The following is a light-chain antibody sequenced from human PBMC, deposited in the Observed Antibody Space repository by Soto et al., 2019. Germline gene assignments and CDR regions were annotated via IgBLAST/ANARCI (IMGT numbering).Light chain of an antibody. J-gene: IGKJ1*01. CDR1: QSVSSAY. CDR2: AAS. CDR3: QHYGTSWT. Sequence: IVLTQYPGTLSLSPGERATLSCRPSQSVSSAYLAWYQQKPGQGPRLLLYAASHRATGIPDRFSGSGSGTDFTRTISRLEPEDFAVYYCQHYGTSWTFGQGTKVEIK. V-gene: IGKV3-20*01.